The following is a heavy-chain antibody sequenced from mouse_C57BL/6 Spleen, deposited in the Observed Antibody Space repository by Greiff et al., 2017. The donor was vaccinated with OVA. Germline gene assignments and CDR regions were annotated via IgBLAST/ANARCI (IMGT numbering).Heavy chain of an antibody. CDR2: IYPGDGDT. CDR3: AKGEISSVVFFDY. D-gene: IGHD6-2*01. V-gene: IGHV1-80*01. Sequence: QVQLQQSGAELVKPGASVKISCKASGYAFSSYWMNWVKQRPGKGLEWIGQIYPGDGDTNYNGKFKGKATLTADKSSSTAYMQLSSLTSEDSAVYFCAKGEISSVVFFDYWGQGTTLTVSS. J-gene: IGHJ2*01. CDR1: GYAFSSYW.